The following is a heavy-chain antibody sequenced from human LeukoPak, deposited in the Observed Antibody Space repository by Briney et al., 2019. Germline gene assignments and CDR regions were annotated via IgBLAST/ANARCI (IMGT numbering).Heavy chain of an antibody. CDR1: GFTFSSYA. J-gene: IGHJ4*02. CDR2: ISASGGGT. CDR3: ARSGSDFDY. V-gene: IGHV3-23*01. D-gene: IGHD3-3*01. Sequence: PGGSLRLSCAASGFTFSSYAMSWVRQAPGKGLEWVSGISASGGGTYYADSVKGRFTISRDNSKNTLYLQMNSLRAEDTAVYYCARSGSDFDYWGQGTLVSVSS.